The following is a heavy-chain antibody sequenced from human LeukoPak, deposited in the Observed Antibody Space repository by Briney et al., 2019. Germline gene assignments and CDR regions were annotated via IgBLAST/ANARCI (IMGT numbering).Heavy chain of an antibody. J-gene: IGHJ4*02. V-gene: IGHV1-3*01. CDR2: INAGNGNT. CDR1: GYTFTSYA. CDR3: ARADSLPPGFYYGSGPPDY. Sequence: ASVKVSCKASGYTFTSYAMHWVRQAPGQRLEWMGWINAGNGNTKYSQKFQGRVTITRDTSASTAYMELSSLRSEDTAVYYCARADSLPPGFYYGSGPPDYWGQGTLVTVSS. D-gene: IGHD3-10*01.